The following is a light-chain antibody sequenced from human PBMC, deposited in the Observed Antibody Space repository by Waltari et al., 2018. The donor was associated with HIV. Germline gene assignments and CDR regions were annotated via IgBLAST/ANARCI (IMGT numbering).Light chain of an antibody. CDR3: QQYNIWPWT. J-gene: IGKJ1*01. V-gene: IGKV3-15*01. CDR1: QSVSSG. CDR2: GSS. Sequence: EIVMTQSPATLSVSPGERPTLSCRASQSVSSGLAWFQQKPGQGPRLLMYGSSIRATDIPARFSGSGSGTEFTLTINNLQSEDFAIYYCQQYNIWPWTFGQGTKVEI.